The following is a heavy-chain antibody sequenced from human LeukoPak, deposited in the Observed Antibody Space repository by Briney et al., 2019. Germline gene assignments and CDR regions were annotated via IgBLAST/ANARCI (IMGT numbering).Heavy chain of an antibody. CDR3: ARTWVGTIRGVTGKTDY. D-gene: IGHD3-10*01. CDR2: IYYSGTT. V-gene: IGHV4-31*03. CDR1: GGSMGGYY. Sequence: SQTLSLTCTVSGGSMGGYYWSWIRQLPGKGLEWIGYIYYSGTTYYNPCFKSGLTLSVDTSKTQSSLNLRSVTAADTAVYYCARTWVGTIRGVTGKTDYWGQGTLVTVSS. J-gene: IGHJ4*02.